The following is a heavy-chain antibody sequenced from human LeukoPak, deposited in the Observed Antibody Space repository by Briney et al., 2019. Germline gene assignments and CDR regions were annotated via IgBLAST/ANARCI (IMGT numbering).Heavy chain of an antibody. J-gene: IGHJ4*02. Sequence: GGSLRLSCAASGFTFSSSGMHWVRQAPGKGLEWVSVIYSGDLTYYADSVKGRFTLSRDDPKNTVYLQMDSLRAEDTAVYYCARDRGIGLDYWGQGTLVTVSS. CDR3: ARDRGIGLDY. V-gene: IGHV3-NL1*01. CDR1: GFTFSSSG. CDR2: IYSGDLT.